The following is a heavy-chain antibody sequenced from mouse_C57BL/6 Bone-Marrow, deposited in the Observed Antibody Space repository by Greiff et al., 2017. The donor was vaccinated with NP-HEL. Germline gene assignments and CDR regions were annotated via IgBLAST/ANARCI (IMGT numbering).Heavy chain of an antibody. CDR1: GFNIKDDY. CDR2: IDPENGDT. CDR3: TTIRFDY. V-gene: IGHV14-4*01. J-gene: IGHJ2*01. Sequence: EVQLQQSGAELVRPGASVKLSCTASGFNIKDDYMHWVKQRPEQGLEWIGWIDPENGDTEYASKFQGKATITADTSSNTAYLQLSSLTSEDTAVYYCTTIRFDYWGQGTTLTGSS.